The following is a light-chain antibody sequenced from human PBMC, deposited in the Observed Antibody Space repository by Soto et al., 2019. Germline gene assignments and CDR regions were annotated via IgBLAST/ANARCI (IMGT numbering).Light chain of an antibody. Sequence: EIVMTQSPATLSVSPGERATLSCRASQSVSTNLAWYQQKPGQAPRLLIYSPSIRATGIPARFSGSGSGTEFTLTINSLQSEDFALYYCQEYDKWPPGFTFGPGIREDNK. V-gene: IGKV3-15*01. CDR1: QSVSTN. CDR3: QEYDKWPPGFT. CDR2: SPS. J-gene: IGKJ3*01.